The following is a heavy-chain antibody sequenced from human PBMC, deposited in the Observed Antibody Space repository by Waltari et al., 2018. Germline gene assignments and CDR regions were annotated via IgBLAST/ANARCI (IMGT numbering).Heavy chain of an antibody. CDR2: IYPGDSDT. Sequence: EVQLVQSGAEVKKPGESLKISCKGSGYSFTSYWIGWVRQMPGKGLEWLGIIYPGDSDTRYSPSFQGQVTISADKSISTAYLQWSSLKASDTAMYYCARQGFDCSGGSCHFDYWGQGTLVTVSS. CDR1: GYSFTSYW. V-gene: IGHV5-51*01. D-gene: IGHD2-15*01. J-gene: IGHJ4*02. CDR3: ARQGFDCSGGSCHFDY.